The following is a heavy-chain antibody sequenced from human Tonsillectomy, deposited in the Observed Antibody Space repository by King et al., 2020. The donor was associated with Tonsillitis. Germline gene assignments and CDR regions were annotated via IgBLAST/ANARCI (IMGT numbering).Heavy chain of an antibody. D-gene: IGHD2-15*01. J-gene: IGHJ4*02. CDR1: GFTFSSYA. CDR3: VRTWAKLPNTKYYFDY. V-gene: IGHV3-30-3*01. CDR2: ISSDGNNK. Sequence: VQLVESGGGVVQPGRSLRLSCAASGFTFSSYAMLWVRQAPGKGLEWVSLISSDGNNKYYADSVKGRFTISRDKSKKTVYLQMNSLSAEDTAVYYCVRTWAKLPNTKYYFDYWGQGXLLTVSS.